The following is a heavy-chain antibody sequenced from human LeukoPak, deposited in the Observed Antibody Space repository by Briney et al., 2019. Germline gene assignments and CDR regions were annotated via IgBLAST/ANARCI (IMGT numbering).Heavy chain of an antibody. J-gene: IGHJ3*02. CDR3: ARGFKDYYDGSGYYSDAFDI. V-gene: IGHV1-8*01. CDR2: MNPNSGNT. CDR1: GYTFTSYD. Sequence: GASVKVSCKASGYTFTSYDINWVRQATGQGLEWMGWMNPNSGNTGYAQKFQGGVTMTRNTSISTAYMELSSLRSEDTAVYYCARGFKDYYDGSGYYSDAFDIWGQGTMVTVSS. D-gene: IGHD3-22*01.